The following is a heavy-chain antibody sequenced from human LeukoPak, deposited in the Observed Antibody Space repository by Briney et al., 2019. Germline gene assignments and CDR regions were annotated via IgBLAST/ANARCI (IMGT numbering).Heavy chain of an antibody. V-gene: IGHV4-59*01. CDR1: GGSISTYY. Sequence: PSETLSLTCTVSGGSISTYYWSWIRQPPGKGLEWIGYIHYSGSTKYNPSLKSRVTISVDTSKNQFSLKLSSVTAADTAVYYCAREELGCFDYWGQGTLVTVSS. J-gene: IGHJ4*02. CDR2: IHYSGST. D-gene: IGHD1-26*01. CDR3: AREELGCFDY.